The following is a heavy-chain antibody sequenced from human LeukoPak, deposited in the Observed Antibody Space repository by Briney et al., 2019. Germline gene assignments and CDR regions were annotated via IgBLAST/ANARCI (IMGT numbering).Heavy chain of an antibody. V-gene: IGHV4-61*08. CDR3: ARFSSSWPIYYFDY. Sequence: SETLSLTCTVSGGSISSGGYYWSWIRQPPGKGLEWIGYIYYSGSTNYNPSLKSRVTISVDTSKNQFSLKLSSVTAADTAVYYCARFSSSWPIYYFDYWGQGTLVTVSS. J-gene: IGHJ4*02. CDR2: IYYSGST. D-gene: IGHD6-13*01. CDR1: GGSISSGGYY.